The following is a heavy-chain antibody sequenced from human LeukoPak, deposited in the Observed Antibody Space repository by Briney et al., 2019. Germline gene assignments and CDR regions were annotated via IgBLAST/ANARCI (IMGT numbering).Heavy chain of an antibody. J-gene: IGHJ4*02. D-gene: IGHD3-16*01. CDR2: IYYSGST. CDR3: ARDGVPYYFDY. V-gene: IGHV4-61*01. CDR1: GGSVSSGSFY. Sequence: SEALSLTCTVSGGSVSSGSFYWSWIRQPPGRTLEWIGYIYYSGSTDYTPSLKSRVTISLDTSKNQFSLKLTSVTPADTAVYYCARDGVPYYFDYWGQGTLVTVSS.